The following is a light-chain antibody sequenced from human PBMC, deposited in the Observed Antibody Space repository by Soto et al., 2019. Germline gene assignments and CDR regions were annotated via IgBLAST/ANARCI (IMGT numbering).Light chain of an antibody. Sequence: EIVLTQSPDTLSLSPGERATLSCRASQSVSSNYLAWYQQKTGQTPRLLIYIASTRAPGIPDRFRSSGSGTHFTLTISRLEPEDFAVYYCQQYDSSPWTFGQGTKVEIK. CDR2: IAS. CDR3: QQYDSSPWT. J-gene: IGKJ1*01. V-gene: IGKV3-20*01. CDR1: QSVSSNY.